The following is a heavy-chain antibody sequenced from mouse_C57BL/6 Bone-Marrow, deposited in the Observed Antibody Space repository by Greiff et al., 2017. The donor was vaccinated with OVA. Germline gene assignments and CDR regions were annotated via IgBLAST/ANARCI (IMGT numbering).Heavy chain of an antibody. CDR3: ARNYLDYYAMDY. CDR1: GYTFTDYN. CDR2: INPNNGGT. J-gene: IGHJ4*01. D-gene: IGHD2-1*01. Sequence: VQLKQSGPELVKPGASVTMSCKASGYTFTDYNMHWVKQTHGKSFEWIGYINPNNGGTSYNQKFKGKATLTVNKSSSTAYMELRSLTSEDSAVYYCARNYLDYYAMDYWGQGTSVTVSS. V-gene: IGHV1-22*01.